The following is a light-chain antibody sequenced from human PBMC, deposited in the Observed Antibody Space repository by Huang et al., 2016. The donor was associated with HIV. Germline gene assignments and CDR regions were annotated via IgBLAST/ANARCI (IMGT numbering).Light chain of an antibody. V-gene: IGKV1-39*01. CDR1: QNVNTY. Sequence: DIQMTQSPPSLSASLGDSVTIACRASQNVNTYLNWYQQKPGQAPRLLIFAASRLRSGVPSRFSGSGSGTEFTLTISSLQLEDFATYYCQQRFSTTITFGQGTRLDIK. CDR2: AAS. J-gene: IGKJ5*01. CDR3: QQRFSTTIT.